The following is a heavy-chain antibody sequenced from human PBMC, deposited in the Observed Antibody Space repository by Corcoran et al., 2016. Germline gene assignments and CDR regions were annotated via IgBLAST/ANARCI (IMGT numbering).Heavy chain of an antibody. CDR2: IYYSGST. D-gene: IGHD4-17*01. J-gene: IGHJ5*02. Sequence: QVQLQESDPGLVKPSETLSLTCTVSGGSVSSGSYYWSWIRQPPGKGLEWIGYIYYSGSTNYNPSLKSRVTISVETSKNQFSLKLRSVTAADTAGYYCARTQYGDYVDWFDPWGQGTLVTVSS. V-gene: IGHV4-61*01. CDR1: GGSVSSGSYY. CDR3: ARTQYGDYVDWFDP.